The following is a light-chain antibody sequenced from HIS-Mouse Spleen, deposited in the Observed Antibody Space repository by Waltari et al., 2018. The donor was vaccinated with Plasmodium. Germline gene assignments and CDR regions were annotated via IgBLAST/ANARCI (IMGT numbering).Light chain of an antibody. CDR2: AAS. Sequence: DIQMTQSPHSLPDSVGDRVTITCRASQSISSYLNWYQQKPGKAPKLLIYAASSLQSGVPSRFSGSGSGTDFTLSISSLQPEDFATYYCQQSYSTWTFGQGTKVEIK. J-gene: IGKJ1*01. CDR1: QSISSY. CDR3: QQSYSTWT. V-gene: IGKV1-39*01.